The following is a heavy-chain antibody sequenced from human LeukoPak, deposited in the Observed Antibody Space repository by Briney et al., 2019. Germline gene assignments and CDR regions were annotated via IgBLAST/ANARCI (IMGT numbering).Heavy chain of an antibody. CDR2: FDPEDGET. V-gene: IGHV1-24*01. J-gene: IGHJ4*02. D-gene: IGHD3-10*01. CDR3: ATDYYGSGSYLWVFDY. Sequence: ASVKVSCKVSGYTLTELSMHWVRQAPGKGLEWMGGFDPEDGETIYAQKFQGRVTMTEDISTDTAYMELSSLRSEDTAVYYCATDYYGSGSYLWVFDYWGQGTLVTVSS. CDR1: GYTLTELS.